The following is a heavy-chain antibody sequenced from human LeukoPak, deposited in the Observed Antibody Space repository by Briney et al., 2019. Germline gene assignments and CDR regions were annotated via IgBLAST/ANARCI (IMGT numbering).Heavy chain of an antibody. CDR2: IRYNGNNQ. V-gene: IGHV3-30*02. J-gene: IGHJ4*02. CDR3: ASAHNWKYGSFDF. CDR1: GFTFNNYG. D-gene: IGHD1-7*01. Sequence: GGSLRLSCAASGFTFNNYGMHWVRQAPGKGLEWVAFIRYNGNNQYYADSVKGRFTISRDNAKNSLYLQMNSLRAEDTAVYYCASAHNWKYGSFDFWGQGTLVTVSS.